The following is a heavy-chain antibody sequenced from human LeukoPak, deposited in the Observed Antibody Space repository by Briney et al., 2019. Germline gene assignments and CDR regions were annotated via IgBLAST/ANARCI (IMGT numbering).Heavy chain of an antibody. V-gene: IGHV4-4*07. Sequence: PSETLSLTCTVSGGSISSYYWTWIRQPAGKGLEWIGRIYTSGSTNYNPSLKSRVTMSVDTSKNQFSLKLSSVTAADTAVYYCAGESQTTWYSDYWGQGTLVTVSS. D-gene: IGHD1-1*01. CDR2: IYTSGST. CDR3: AGESQTTWYSDY. J-gene: IGHJ4*02. CDR1: GGSISSYY.